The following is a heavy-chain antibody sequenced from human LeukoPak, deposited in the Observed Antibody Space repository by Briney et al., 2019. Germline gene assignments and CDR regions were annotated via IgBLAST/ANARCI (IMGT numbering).Heavy chain of an antibody. J-gene: IGHJ6*03. CDR2: MNPSGST. V-gene: IGHV4-34*01. Sequence: PSETLSLTCAVYGGSFSGYYWTWIRQTPEKGLEWIGEMNPSGSTNYNPSLKSRATISVDTSKNQFSLELSSVTAADTAVYYCARGRQDVTMIVVVMTAVSYYLDVWGKGTTVTVS. CDR3: ARGRQDVTMIVVVMTAVSYYLDV. CDR1: GGSFSGYY. D-gene: IGHD3-22*01.